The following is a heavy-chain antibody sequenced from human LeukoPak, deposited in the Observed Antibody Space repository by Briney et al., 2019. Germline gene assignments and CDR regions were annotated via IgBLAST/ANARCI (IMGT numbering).Heavy chain of an antibody. D-gene: IGHD3-10*01. CDR3: MVRGVIRYYFDY. CDR1: GGSFSGYY. Sequence: KSSETLSLTCAVYGGSFSGYYWSWIRQPPGKGLEWIGEINHSGSTNYNPSLKSRVTISVDTSKNQFSLKLSSVTAADTAVYYCMVRGVIRYYFDYWGQGTLVTVSS. V-gene: IGHV4-34*01. J-gene: IGHJ4*02. CDR2: INHSGST.